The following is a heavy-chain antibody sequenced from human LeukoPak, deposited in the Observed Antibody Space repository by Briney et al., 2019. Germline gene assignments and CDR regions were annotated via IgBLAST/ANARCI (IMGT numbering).Heavy chain of an antibody. CDR1: GFTFRTSG. CDR2: MSSDGIKT. CDR3: AKDHAGSGRAFEY. D-gene: IGHD3-10*01. V-gene: IGHV3-30*04. Sequence: PGGSLRLSCATSGFTFRTSGVHWVRQAPGKGLEWVALMSSDGIKTYYADSVKGRFTVSRDSSKDILYLQMNSLRADDTAIYYCAKDHAGSGRAFEYWGQGTLVTVSS. J-gene: IGHJ4*02.